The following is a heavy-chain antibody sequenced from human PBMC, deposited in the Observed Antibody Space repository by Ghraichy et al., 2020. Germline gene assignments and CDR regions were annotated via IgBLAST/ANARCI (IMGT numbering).Heavy chain of an antibody. D-gene: IGHD2-15*01. CDR1: GFTFSSYA. CDR2: ISGSGGST. Sequence: GGSLRLSCAASGFTFSSYAMSWVRQAPGKGLEWVSAISGSGGSTNYADSVKGRFTISRDNSKNTLYLQMNSLRAEDTALYYCAKDDCSGGSCYFGLFDYWGQGTLVTVSS. CDR3: AKDDCSGGSCYFGLFDY. J-gene: IGHJ4*02. V-gene: IGHV3-23*01.